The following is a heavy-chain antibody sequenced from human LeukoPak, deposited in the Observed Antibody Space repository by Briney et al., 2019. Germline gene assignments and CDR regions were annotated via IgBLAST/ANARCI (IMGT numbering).Heavy chain of an antibody. CDR1: GGSFSDYY. CDR3: ARHSDTYYYDSSGYYYGLWYFDL. D-gene: IGHD3-22*01. V-gene: IGHV4-34*01. CDR2: INHSGST. Sequence: SETLSLTCAVYGGSFSDYYWGWIRQPPGKGLEWIGGINHSGSTNYNPSLKSRVTISVDTSKNQFSLKLSSVTAADTAVYYCARHSDTYYYDSSGYYYGLWYFDLWGRGTLVTVSS. J-gene: IGHJ2*01.